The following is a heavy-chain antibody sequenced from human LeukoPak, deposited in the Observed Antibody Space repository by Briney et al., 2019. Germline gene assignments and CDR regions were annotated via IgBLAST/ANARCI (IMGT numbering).Heavy chain of an antibody. D-gene: IGHD3-22*01. CDR3: ASLNYYDSSGYYLQT. J-gene: IGHJ4*02. CDR2: IIPIFGTA. CDR1: GGTFSSYA. Sequence: GASVKVSCKASGGTFSSYAISWVRQAPGQGLEWMGGIIPIFGTANYAQKFQGRVTITADESTSTAYMELSSLRSEDTAVYYCASLNYYDSSGYYLQTWGQGTLVTVSS. V-gene: IGHV1-69*13.